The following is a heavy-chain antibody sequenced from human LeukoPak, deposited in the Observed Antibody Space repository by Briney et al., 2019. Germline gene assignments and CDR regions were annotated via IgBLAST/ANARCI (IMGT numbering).Heavy chain of an antibody. CDR1: GFTFSNYA. D-gene: IGHD2-15*01. Sequence: GSLRLSCAASGFTFSNYALSWVRQAPGNGLEWVSDISGSGGSTYYADSVKGRFTISRDNAKNSLFLQMNSLRAEDTAVYYCARVLRYCSGGNCYSGGLGYMDVWGKGTTVTISS. V-gene: IGHV3-23*01. CDR2: ISGSGGST. J-gene: IGHJ6*03. CDR3: ARVLRYCSGGNCYSGGLGYMDV.